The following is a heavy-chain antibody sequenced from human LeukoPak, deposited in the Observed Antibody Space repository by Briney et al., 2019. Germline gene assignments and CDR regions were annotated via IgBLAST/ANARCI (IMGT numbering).Heavy chain of an antibody. CDR2: ISDTGGST. CDR3: VGLSCGGDCYAEGS. D-gene: IGHD2-21*02. Sequence: PGGSLRLSCAVSGFTFSSYAMSWVRQAPGKGLEWVSSISDTGGSTYYADSVKGRFTISRDNAKNTLYLQMNSLRAEDTAVYYRVGLSCGGDCYAEGSWGQGTLVTVSS. J-gene: IGHJ5*02. CDR1: GFTFSSYA. V-gene: IGHV3-23*01.